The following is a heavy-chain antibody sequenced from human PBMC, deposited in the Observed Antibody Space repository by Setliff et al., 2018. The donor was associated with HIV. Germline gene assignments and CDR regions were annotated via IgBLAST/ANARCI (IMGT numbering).Heavy chain of an antibody. Sequence: PSETLSLTCGVSGVSISTNTYYWGWVRQPPGKGLEWIGSFYYTGSTNYSPSHKSRVTISLDTSKNQFSLKLSSVTAADTAVYYCAIRGSSGWYVGGYFDYWGQGTLVTVSS. CDR1: GVSISTNTYY. J-gene: IGHJ4*02. D-gene: IGHD6-19*01. CDR2: FYYTGST. V-gene: IGHV4-39*07. CDR3: AIRGSSGWYVGGYFDY.